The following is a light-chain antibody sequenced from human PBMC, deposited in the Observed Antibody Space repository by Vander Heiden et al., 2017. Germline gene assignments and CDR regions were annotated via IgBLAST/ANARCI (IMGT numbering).Light chain of an antibody. J-gene: IGKJ4*01. Sequence: DIVMTPPSDLPASSLGEGATTNCTCSQSVLYSSNNKHYLAWYQQKPGQPPKLLIYWASTRECGVPDRFSGSGSGTDFTLTISSLQAEDVAIYYCQQYYSYPLTFGEGTKVEIK. CDR3: QQYYSYPLT. CDR1: QSVLYSSNNKHY. CDR2: WAS. V-gene: IGKV4-1*01.